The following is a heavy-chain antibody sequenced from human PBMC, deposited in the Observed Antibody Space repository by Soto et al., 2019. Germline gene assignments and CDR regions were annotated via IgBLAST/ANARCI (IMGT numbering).Heavy chain of an antibody. D-gene: IGHD3-10*01. Sequence: ASVKVSWRAAGYAFTSYGISWVRQPPGQGLEWMGWISANNGNTNYAQKLQGRVTMTTTTSKSTAYTELSSLRSEDTAVYYCARGHTYYYGSGIPLYYFDYWGQGTLVTV. J-gene: IGHJ4*02. CDR2: ISANNGNT. CDR1: GYAFTSYG. CDR3: ARGHTYYYGSGIPLYYFDY. V-gene: IGHV1-18*01.